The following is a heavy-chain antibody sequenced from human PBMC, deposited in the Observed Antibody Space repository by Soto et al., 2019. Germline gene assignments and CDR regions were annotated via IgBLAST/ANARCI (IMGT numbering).Heavy chain of an antibody. D-gene: IGHD3-22*01. CDR2: ISDSGSNT. CDR1: GFKISSSS. Sequence: EVQLVESGGGLVQPGGSLRLSCAAFGFKISSSSMNWVRQAPGRGLEWVAYISDSGSNTLYADSVKSRFTVSRDTAKNSLYLQLSGLRVEERAVYYCAGYYYDSSGYDGMDVWGQGTTVTVSS. CDR3: AGYYYDSSGYDGMDV. J-gene: IGHJ6*02. V-gene: IGHV3-48*01.